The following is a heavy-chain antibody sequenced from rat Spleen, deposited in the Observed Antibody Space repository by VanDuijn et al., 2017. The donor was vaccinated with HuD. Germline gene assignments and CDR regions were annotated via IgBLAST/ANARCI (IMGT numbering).Heavy chain of an antibody. J-gene: IGHJ3*01. CDR1: GFTFNYYW. CDR2: ISYDGGNT. CDR3: TSPFRWFAY. V-gene: IGHV5-31*01. Sequence: EVQLVESGGGLVQPGRSLKLSCVTSGFTFNYYWMTWIRQAPGKGLEWVASISYDGGNTYYRDSVKGRFTISRDNAKSSLYLQMDSLRSEDTSTYYCTSPFRWFAYWGQGTLVTVSS.